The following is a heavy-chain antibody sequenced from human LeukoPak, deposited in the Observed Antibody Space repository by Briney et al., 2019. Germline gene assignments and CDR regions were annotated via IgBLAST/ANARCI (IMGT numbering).Heavy chain of an antibody. Sequence: GASVKVSCKASGGTFSSYAISWVRQAPGQGLEWMGGIMPIFGTANYAQKFQGRVTITADESTSTAYMELSSLRSEDTAVYYCARDRDPDIVVVPAGGFDLWGRGTLVTVSS. V-gene: IGHV1-69*13. D-gene: IGHD2-2*01. CDR2: IMPIFGTA. CDR3: ARDRDPDIVVVPAGGFDL. J-gene: IGHJ2*01. CDR1: GGTFSSYA.